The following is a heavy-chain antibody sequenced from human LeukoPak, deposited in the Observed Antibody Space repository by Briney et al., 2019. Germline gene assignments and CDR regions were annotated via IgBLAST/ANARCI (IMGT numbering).Heavy chain of an antibody. Sequence: SGPSLLKPTQTLTLTCTFSGFSLSTIGMWVSWIRHPPVKALEWLARTDWDDDKYFTTSLKTELTISKDTSKNQMVLRMSYMEPVDTATYYCARSSCAYSGYIPLAYWGQAALVTVSS. CDR2: TDWDDDK. V-gene: IGHV2-70*11. CDR3: ARSSCAYSGYIPLAY. D-gene: IGHD5-12*01. J-gene: IGHJ4*02. CDR1: GFSLSTIGMW.